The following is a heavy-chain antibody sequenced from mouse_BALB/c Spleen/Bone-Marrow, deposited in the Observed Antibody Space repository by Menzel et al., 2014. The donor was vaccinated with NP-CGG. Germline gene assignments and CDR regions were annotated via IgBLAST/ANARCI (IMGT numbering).Heavy chain of an antibody. V-gene: IGHV2-2*02. J-gene: IGHJ4*01. D-gene: IGHD2-4*01. CDR2: IWSGGST. CDR3: ARTYDYEGAMDY. CDR1: GFSLTSYG. Sequence: VQRVESGPGLVQPSQSLSITCTVSGFSLTSYGVHWVRQSPGKGLEWLGVIWSGGSTDYNAAFISRLSISKDNSKRQVFFKMNSLQANDTAIYYCARTYDYEGAMDYWGRGTSVTVSS.